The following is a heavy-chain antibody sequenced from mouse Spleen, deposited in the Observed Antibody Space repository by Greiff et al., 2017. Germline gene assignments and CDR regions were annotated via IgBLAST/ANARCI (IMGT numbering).Heavy chain of an antibody. J-gene: IGHJ2*01. CDR2: IDPANGNT. CDR3: ASGYGDAYFDY. CDR1: GFNIKNTY. D-gene: IGHD2-2*01. Sequence: EVQLQQSVAELVRPGASVKLSCTASGFNIKNTYMPWVKQRPEQGLEWIGRIDPANGNTKYAPKFQGKATITADTSSNTAYLQLSSLTSEDTAIYYCASGYGDAYFDYWGQGTTLTVSS. V-gene: IGHV14-3*01.